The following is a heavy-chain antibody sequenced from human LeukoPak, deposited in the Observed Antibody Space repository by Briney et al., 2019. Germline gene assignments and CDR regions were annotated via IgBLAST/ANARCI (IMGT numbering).Heavy chain of an antibody. V-gene: IGHV3-23*01. J-gene: IGHJ4*02. D-gene: IGHD3-9*01. CDR3: AKVRYVGYYFDS. Sequence: GGSLRLSCAAPGFTFKHAWMSWVRQAPGKGLEWVSGISGSGGDTYYADSVKGRFTISRDNSKNTLFLQMNSLRAEDTAVYYCAKVRYVGYYFDSWGQGALVTVSS. CDR2: ISGSGGDT. CDR1: GFTFKHAW.